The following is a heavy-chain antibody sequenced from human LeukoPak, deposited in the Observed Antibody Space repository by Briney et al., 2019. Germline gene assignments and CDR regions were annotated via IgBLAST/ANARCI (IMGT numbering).Heavy chain of an antibody. Sequence: GGSLRLSCAASGFTFSSYAMSWVRQAPGKGLEWVSAISGSGGSTYYADSVKGRFTISRDNSKNTLYLQMNSPRAEDTAVYYCAKPDDYGDYVLYYGMDVWGQGTTVTVSS. CDR3: AKPDDYGDYVLYYGMDV. D-gene: IGHD4-17*01. J-gene: IGHJ6*02. V-gene: IGHV3-23*01. CDR2: ISGSGGST. CDR1: GFTFSSYA.